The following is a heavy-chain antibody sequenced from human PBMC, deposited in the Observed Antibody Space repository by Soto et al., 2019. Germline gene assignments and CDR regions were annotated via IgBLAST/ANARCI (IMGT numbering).Heavy chain of an antibody. CDR2: IYYSGST. D-gene: IGHD6-19*01. Sequence: SETLSLTCTVSGGSISSYYWSWIRQPPGKGLEWIGYIYYSGSTNYNPSLKSRVTISVDTSKNQFSLKLSSVTAADTAVYYCARQGRAEWLAYDYWGQGTLVTVSS. V-gene: IGHV4-59*08. CDR3: ARQGRAEWLAYDY. CDR1: GGSISSYY. J-gene: IGHJ4*02.